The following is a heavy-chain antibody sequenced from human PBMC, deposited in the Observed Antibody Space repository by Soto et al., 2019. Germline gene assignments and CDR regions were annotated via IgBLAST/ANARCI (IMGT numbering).Heavy chain of an antibody. J-gene: IGHJ6*02. CDR2: IHVSGST. CDR1: GGSVSSGSYQ. Sequence: SETLSLTCTVSGGSVSSGSYQWTWIRQPPGKGLEWIGYIHVSGSTNDNPSLKGRVTMSIDTSKNQFSLKLSSVTAADTAVYYCARDGHGMDVWGQGTKVTGSS. V-gene: IGHV4-61*01. CDR3: ARDGHGMDV.